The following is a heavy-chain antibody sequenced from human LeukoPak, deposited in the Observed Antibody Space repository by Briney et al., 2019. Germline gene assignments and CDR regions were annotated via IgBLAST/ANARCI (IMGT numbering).Heavy chain of an antibody. V-gene: IGHV4-31*03. CDR3: ARGRSVTLAAAGTRWFDP. D-gene: IGHD6-13*01. CDR2: IYYSGST. J-gene: IGHJ5*02. Sequence: SETLSLSCTVSGGSIISGGYYWSWIRQHPGKGLEWIGYIYYSGSTYYNPSLKSRVTISVDTSKNQFSLKLSSVTAADTAVYYCARGRSVTLAAAGTRWFDPWGQGTLVTVSS. CDR1: GGSIISGGYY.